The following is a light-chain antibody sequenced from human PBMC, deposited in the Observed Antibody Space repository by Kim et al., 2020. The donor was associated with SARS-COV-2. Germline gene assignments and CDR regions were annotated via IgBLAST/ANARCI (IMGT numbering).Light chain of an antibody. CDR3: QQYYTTPHT. J-gene: IGKJ4*01. CDR1: QSVLYSSNNKNY. CDR2: WAS. V-gene: IGKV4-1*01. Sequence: DIVMTQSPDSLAVSLGERATINCKSSQSVLYSSNNKNYLAWYQQKLGQPPKLLIYWASTRESGVPDRFSGSGSGTDFTLTISSLQAEDVAVYYCQQYYTTPHTFGGGTKVDIK.